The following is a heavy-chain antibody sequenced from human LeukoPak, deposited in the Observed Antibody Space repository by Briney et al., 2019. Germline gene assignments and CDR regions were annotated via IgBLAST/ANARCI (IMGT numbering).Heavy chain of an antibody. CDR2: IYYSGST. Sequence: SEALSLTCTVSGGSISSYYWSWIRQPPGKGLEWIGYIYYSGSTNYNPSLKSRVTISVDTSKNQFSLKLSSVTAADTAVYYCARHSAHSSTNDAFDIWGQGTMVTVSS. D-gene: IGHD6-13*01. J-gene: IGHJ3*02. CDR1: GGSISSYY. V-gene: IGHV4-59*01. CDR3: ARHSAHSSTNDAFDI.